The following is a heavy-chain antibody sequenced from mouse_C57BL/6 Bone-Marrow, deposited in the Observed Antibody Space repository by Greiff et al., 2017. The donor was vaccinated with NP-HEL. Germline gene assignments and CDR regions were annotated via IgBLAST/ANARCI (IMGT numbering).Heavy chain of an antibody. J-gene: IGHJ3*01. CDR1: GFTFSSYG. D-gene: IGHD1-1*01. Sequence: EVMLVESGGDLVKPGGSLKLSCAASGFTFSSYGMSWVRQTPDKRLEWVATISSGGSYTYYPDSVKGRFTLSRDNAKNTLYLQMSSLKSEDTAMYYCARQNYYGSSGFAYWGQGTLVTVSA. V-gene: IGHV5-6*01. CDR2: ISSGGSYT. CDR3: ARQNYYGSSGFAY.